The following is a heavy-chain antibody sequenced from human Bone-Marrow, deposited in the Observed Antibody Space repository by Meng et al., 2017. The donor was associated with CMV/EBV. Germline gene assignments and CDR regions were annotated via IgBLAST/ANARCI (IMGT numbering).Heavy chain of an antibody. Sequence: GGSLRLSCAASGFTFSSYSMNWVRQAPGKGLEWVSSISSSSSYIYYADSVKGRFTISRDNAKNSLYRQMNSLRAKDTVVYYCARPSVYPLAYYYYGMDVWGQGTTVTVSS. J-gene: IGHJ6*02. V-gene: IGHV3-21*01. D-gene: IGHD3-3*01. CDR1: GFTFSSYS. CDR2: ISSSSSYI. CDR3: ARPSVYPLAYYYYGMDV.